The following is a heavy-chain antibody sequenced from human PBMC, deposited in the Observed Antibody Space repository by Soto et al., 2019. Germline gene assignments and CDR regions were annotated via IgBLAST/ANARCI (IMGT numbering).Heavy chain of an antibody. Sequence: EVQLLESGGDLVQPGGSLRLSCAASGFTLSSYAMNWVRQAPGKGLEWVSAISDGDGRTGDTFYADSVKGRFTISRDNSKNTVYMQMNSLRVEDTALYFCAKGGSGSRYSRMDVWGQGTTVTVSS. J-gene: IGHJ6*02. CDR3: AKGGSGSRYSRMDV. CDR1: GFTLSSYA. D-gene: IGHD2-15*01. V-gene: IGHV3-23*01. CDR2: ISDGDGRTGDT.